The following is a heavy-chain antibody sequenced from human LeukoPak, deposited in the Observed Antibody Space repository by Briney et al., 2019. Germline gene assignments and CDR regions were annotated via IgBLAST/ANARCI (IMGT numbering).Heavy chain of an antibody. Sequence: RASVKVSCKASGYPFTTYDINWVRQAPGKGLEWMGGFDPEDGETIYAQKFQGRVTMTEDTSTDTAYMELSSLRSEDTAVYYCATKDSGSYYDGYFQHWGQGTLVTVSS. D-gene: IGHD1-26*01. CDR1: GYPFTTYD. CDR2: FDPEDGET. CDR3: ATKDSGSYYDGYFQH. V-gene: IGHV1-24*01. J-gene: IGHJ1*01.